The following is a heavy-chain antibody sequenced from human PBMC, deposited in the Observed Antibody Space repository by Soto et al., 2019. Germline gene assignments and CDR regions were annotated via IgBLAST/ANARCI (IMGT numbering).Heavy chain of an antibody. J-gene: IGHJ4*02. Sequence: PSETLSLTCTVSGDSVTSNHFFWGWIRRPPGRGLEWIASIYRDGSTYNPSLKSRISMSVDTSKNQFSLILSSVSAADTAVYYCARDAIRGSAAMKTYWGLGTLVTVSS. CDR3: ARDAIRGSAAMKTY. V-gene: IGHV4-39*02. CDR2: IYRDGST. CDR1: GDSVTSNHFF.